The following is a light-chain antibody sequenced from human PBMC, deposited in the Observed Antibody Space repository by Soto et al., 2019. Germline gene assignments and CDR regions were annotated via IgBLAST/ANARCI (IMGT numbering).Light chain of an antibody. V-gene: IGLV1-40*01. CDR2: ANS. CDR3: QSYDRSLSHYV. J-gene: IGLJ1*01. Sequence: QSVLTQPPSVSGAPGQRVTISCTGSSSNIGAGYDVHWYQQLPGTAPKVLISANSIRPSGVPDRFSGSKSGTSASLAITGLQAEDEPDYYCQSYDRSLSHYVFGTGTKVTVL. CDR1: SSNIGAGYD.